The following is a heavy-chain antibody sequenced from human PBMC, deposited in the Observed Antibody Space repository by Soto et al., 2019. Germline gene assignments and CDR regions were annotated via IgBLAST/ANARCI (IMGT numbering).Heavy chain of an antibody. Sequence: QVQLVQSGAEVKKPGSSVKVSCKASGGTFSSYAISWVRQAPGQGLEWMGGIIPIFGTANYAQKFQGRVTITADESTSRAYLGLSSLRSEDTAVYYCARAPRIVGATPADSWGQGTLVTVPS. D-gene: IGHD1-26*01. V-gene: IGHV1-69*01. CDR2: IIPIFGTA. CDR1: GGTFSSYA. J-gene: IGHJ5*01. CDR3: ARAPRIVGATPADS.